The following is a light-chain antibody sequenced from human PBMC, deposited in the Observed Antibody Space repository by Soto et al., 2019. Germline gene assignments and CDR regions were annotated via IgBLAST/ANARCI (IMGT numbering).Light chain of an antibody. J-gene: IGKJ1*01. V-gene: IGKV1-5*01. CDR2: DAS. CDR3: QQYSTYPWT. CDR1: QSISSW. Sequence: DIQMTQSPSTLSASVGDRVTITCRASQSISSWLAWYQQKPGKAPKVLIFDASSLDSGVPSRFSGSGSATEFTLTISSLQPDDFATYYCQQYSTYPWTFGQGTKVEIK.